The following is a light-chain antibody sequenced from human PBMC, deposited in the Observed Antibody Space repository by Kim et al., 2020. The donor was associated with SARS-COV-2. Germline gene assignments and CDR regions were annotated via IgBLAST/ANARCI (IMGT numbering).Light chain of an antibody. CDR1: KLGDKY. V-gene: IGLV3-1*01. Sequence: SGSPGQTASITCSGDKLGDKYACWYQQKPGQSPGLVIYQDSNRPSGIPERFSGSNSGDTATLTISGTQAMDEADYYCQAWDSSVVFGGGTQLTVL. CDR2: QDS. J-gene: IGLJ2*01. CDR3: QAWDSSVV.